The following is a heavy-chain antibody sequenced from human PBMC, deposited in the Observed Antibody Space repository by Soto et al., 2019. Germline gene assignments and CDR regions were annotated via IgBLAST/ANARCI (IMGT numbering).Heavy chain of an antibody. Sequence: PGGSLRLSCAASGFTFSSYAMHWVRQAPGKGLEYVSAISSNGGSTYYANSVKGRFTISRDNSKNTLYLQMGSLRAEDMAVYYCARPRYCSSTSCYSAFDIWGQGTMVTVSS. V-gene: IGHV3-64*01. CDR3: ARPRYCSSTSCYSAFDI. J-gene: IGHJ3*02. CDR1: GFTFSSYA. CDR2: ISSNGGST. D-gene: IGHD2-2*01.